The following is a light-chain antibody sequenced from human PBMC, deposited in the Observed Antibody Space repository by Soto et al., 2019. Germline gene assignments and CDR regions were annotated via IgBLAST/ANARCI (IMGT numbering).Light chain of an antibody. V-gene: IGKV3-15*01. CDR3: QQYNTWPLT. Sequence: EIVMTQSPATLSVSPGERATLSCGASQSVSSNLAWYQQKPGQAPRLLIYGASTRATGIPARFSGSGSGTEFTLTISSLQSEDFEVYYCQQYNTWPLTFGGGTKVEIK. J-gene: IGKJ4*01. CDR2: GAS. CDR1: QSVSSN.